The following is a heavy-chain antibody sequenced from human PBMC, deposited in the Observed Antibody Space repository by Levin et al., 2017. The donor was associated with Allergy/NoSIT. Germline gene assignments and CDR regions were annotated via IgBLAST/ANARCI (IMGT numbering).Heavy chain of an antibody. Sequence: GESLKNSCAASGFTLRNYAMTWVREAPGRGLEWVSSITGNGGGTFYADSVKGRFTIARDNSKNTLYLQMNSLRSEDTAVYFCGRDPNGDYVGAFEFWGQGTVVAVSS. D-gene: IGHD4-17*01. CDR2: ITGNGGGT. CDR1: GFTLRNYA. J-gene: IGHJ3*01. V-gene: IGHV3-23*01. CDR3: GRDPNGDYVGAFEF.